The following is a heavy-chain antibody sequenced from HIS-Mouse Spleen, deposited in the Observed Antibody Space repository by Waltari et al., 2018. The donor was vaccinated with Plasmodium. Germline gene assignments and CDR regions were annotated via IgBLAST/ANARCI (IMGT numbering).Heavy chain of an antibody. D-gene: IGHD6-13*01. J-gene: IGHJ4*02. CDR2: ISYDGSNK. Sequence: QVQLVESGGGVVQPGRSLRLSCAASGFTFSSYGRHWVRQAPGKGLEWVEVISYDGSNKYYADSVKGRFTISRDNSKNTLYLKMNSLRAEDTAVYYCAKDRRSSSWYVDYWGQGTLVTVSS. V-gene: IGHV3-30*18. CDR3: AKDRRSSSWYVDY. CDR1: GFTFSSYG.